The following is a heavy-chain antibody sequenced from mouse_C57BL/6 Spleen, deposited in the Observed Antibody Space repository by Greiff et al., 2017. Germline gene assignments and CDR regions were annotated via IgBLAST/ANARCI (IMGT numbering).Heavy chain of an antibody. CDR3: ARRDYYGSSPYYFDY. Sequence: QVQLQQPGAELVMPGASVKLSCKASGYTFTSYWMHWVKQRPGQGLEWIGEIDPSDSYTKYNQKFKGKSTLNVDKSSSTAYMQLSRLTSEVSAVYYCARRDYYGSSPYYFDYWGQGTTLTVSS. V-gene: IGHV1-69*01. D-gene: IGHD1-1*01. CDR2: IDPSDSYT. CDR1: GYTFTSYW. J-gene: IGHJ2*01.